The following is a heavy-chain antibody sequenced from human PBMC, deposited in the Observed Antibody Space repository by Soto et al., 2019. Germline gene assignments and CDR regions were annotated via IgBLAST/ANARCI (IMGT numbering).Heavy chain of an antibody. CDR3: ARDQRGYNYGFRFDQ. J-gene: IGHJ4*02. CDR2: ISSSSGTI. D-gene: IGHD5-18*01. Sequence: GGSLRLSCSASGFTFSSYDMDWVRQAPGKGLEWVSYISSSSGTIYYADSVKGRFTISRDNAKNSLYLQMNSLRAEDTAVYYCARDQRGYNYGFRFDQWGQGILVTV. V-gene: IGHV3-48*01. CDR1: GFTFSSYD.